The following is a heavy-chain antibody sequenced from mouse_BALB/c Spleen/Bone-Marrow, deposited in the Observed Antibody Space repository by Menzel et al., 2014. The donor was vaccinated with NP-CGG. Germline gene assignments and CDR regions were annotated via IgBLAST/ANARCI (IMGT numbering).Heavy chain of an antibody. J-gene: IGHJ4*01. CDR1: KFTFSSYA. V-gene: IGHV5-9-4*01. CDR2: ISSGGSYT. Sequence: EVKGEESGGGSMKPGGSLKPSCAAYKFTFSSYAMSWVRQSPEKRLEWVAEISSGGSYTYYPDTVTGRFTISRDNAKNSLYLEMSSLRSEDTAMYYCARDPYGYYTMDYCGQGTSVTVSS. D-gene: IGHD1-2*01. CDR3: ARDPYGYYTMDY.